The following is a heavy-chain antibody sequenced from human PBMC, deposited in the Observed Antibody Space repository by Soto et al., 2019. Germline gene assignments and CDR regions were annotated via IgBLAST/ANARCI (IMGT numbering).Heavy chain of an antibody. Sequence: ASETLSLTCTVSGGSISSSSYYWGWIRQPPGKGLEWIGSIYYSGSTYYNPSLRSRVTISVDTSKNQFSLKLSSVTAADTAVYYCARQGAGESLFYYYYGMDVWGQGTTVTVSS. CDR3: ARQGAGESLFYYYYGMDV. CDR2: IYYSGST. D-gene: IGHD3-10*01. CDR1: GGSISSSSYY. V-gene: IGHV4-39*01. J-gene: IGHJ6*02.